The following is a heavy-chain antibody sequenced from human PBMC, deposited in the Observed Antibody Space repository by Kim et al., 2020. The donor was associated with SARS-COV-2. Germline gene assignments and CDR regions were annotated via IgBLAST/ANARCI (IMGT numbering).Heavy chain of an antibody. CDR3: ERDRYCSSTTCYLGYYYYFHDRGV. V-gene: IGHV3-30*04. Sequence: GGSLRLSCAASGFTFSSYSMHWVRQAPGKGLEWVAVISYDGSNKYYVDSVKGRFTFSRDIYKNTLYLQMNRVRAEDTAVYYCERDRYCSSTTCYLGYYYYFHDRGVWGKGPRDTLSS. CDR1: GFTFSSYS. D-gene: IGHD2-2*01. J-gene: IGHJ6*04. CDR2: ISYDGSNK.